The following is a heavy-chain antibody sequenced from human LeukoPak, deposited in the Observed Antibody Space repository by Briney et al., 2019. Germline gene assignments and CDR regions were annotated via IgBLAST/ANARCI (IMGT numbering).Heavy chain of an antibody. V-gene: IGHV3-21*01. D-gene: IGHD2-21*02. J-gene: IGHJ4*02. Sequence: GGSLRLSCAASGFTFSSYSMNWVRQAPGKGLEWVSSISSSSSYIYYADSVKGRFIISRDNAKNSLYLQMNSLRAEDTAVYYCARDYRVVTFDYWGQGTLVTVSS. CDR1: GFTFSSYS. CDR2: ISSSSSYI. CDR3: ARDYRVVTFDY.